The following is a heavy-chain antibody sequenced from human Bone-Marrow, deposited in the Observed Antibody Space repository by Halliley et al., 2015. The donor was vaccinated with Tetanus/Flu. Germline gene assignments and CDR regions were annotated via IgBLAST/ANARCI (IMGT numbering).Heavy chain of an antibody. CDR2: GGSGFNT. J-gene: IGHJ4*02. CDR3: AKDLLGHGSGPPFDQ. Sequence: GGSGFNTFVVGSVKGRFPISRDNVNNTLYLQMNSLRADDTAVYFCAKDLLGHGSGPPFDQWGQGTLVAVSS. D-gene: IGHD6-19*01. V-gene: IGHV3-23*01.